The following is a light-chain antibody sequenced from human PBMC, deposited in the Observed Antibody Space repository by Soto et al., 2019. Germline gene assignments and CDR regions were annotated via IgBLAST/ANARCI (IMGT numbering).Light chain of an antibody. CDR3: CSYAGSHASI. Sequence: QSALTQPASVSGSPGQSITISCSGTSRDVGNYNLVSWYRQYPGKAPKVVIYDVNKRPSGVSNRCSCSKSGNTASLTISGLQAEDEADYYCCSYAGSHASIFGGGTKLTVL. CDR1: SRDVGNYNL. CDR2: DVN. V-gene: IGLV2-23*02. J-gene: IGLJ2*01.